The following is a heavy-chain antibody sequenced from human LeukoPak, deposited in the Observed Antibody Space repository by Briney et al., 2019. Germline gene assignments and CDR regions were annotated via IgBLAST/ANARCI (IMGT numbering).Heavy chain of an antibody. CDR2: IIPIFGTA. CDR1: GGTFSRYA. CDR3: ARDSSEFRNLIPH. V-gene: IGHV1-69*13. J-gene: IGHJ1*01. D-gene: IGHD1-14*01. Sequence: GASVKVSCKASGGTFSRYAISWVRQSPGQGLEWMGGIIPIFGTANYAQKLQGRVTITADESTSTAYMELSSLRSEDTAVYYCARDSSEFRNLIPHWGQGTLVTVSS.